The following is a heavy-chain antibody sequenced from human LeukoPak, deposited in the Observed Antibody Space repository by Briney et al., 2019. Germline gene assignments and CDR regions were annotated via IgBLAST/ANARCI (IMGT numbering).Heavy chain of an antibody. CDR3: ARSYYGSGSYYMATDY. Sequence: ASVKVSCKASGGTFSSYAISWVRQAPGQGLEWMGGIIPIFGTANYVQKFQGRVTITADESTSTAYMELSSLRSEDTAVYYCARSYYGSGSYYMATDYWGQGTLVTVSS. D-gene: IGHD3-10*01. CDR2: IIPIFGTA. V-gene: IGHV1-69*13. CDR1: GGTFSSYA. J-gene: IGHJ4*02.